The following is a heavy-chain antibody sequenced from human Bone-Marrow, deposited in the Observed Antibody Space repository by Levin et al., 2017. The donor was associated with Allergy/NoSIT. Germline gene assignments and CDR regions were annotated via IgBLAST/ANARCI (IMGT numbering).Heavy chain of an antibody. J-gene: IGHJ4*02. D-gene: IGHD1-7*01. CDR3: TTESLDWKYIPYHYFDY. Sequence: GESLKISCAASGLTFKDAWLNWVRQAPGKGLEWVGRIKSKSDEGTVDYAAPLKGRISISRDDSRNTLYLQMNSLTSDDTAVYYCTTESLDWKYIPYHYFDYWGRGTLVTVSS. V-gene: IGHV3-15*07. CDR1: GLTFKDAW. CDR2: IKSKSDEGTV.